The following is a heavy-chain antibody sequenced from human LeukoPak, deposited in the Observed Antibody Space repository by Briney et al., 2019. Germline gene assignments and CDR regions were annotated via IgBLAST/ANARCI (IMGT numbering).Heavy chain of an antibody. D-gene: IGHD5-24*01. V-gene: IGHV4-61*02. J-gene: IGHJ2*01. CDR1: GGSISSGSYY. CDR2: IYTSGST. Sequence: PSETLSLTCTVSGGSISSGSYYWSWIRQPAGKGLEWIGRIYTSGSTNYNPSLKSRVTISVDTSKNQFSLKLSSVTAADTAVYYCARGMATTSPFDLWGRGTLVTASS. CDR3: ARGMATTSPFDL.